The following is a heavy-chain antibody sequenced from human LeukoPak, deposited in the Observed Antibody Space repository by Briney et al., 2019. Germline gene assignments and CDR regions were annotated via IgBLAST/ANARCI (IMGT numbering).Heavy chain of an antibody. CDR2: IYTSGST. CDR3: ARASYSYDINGWVPFDY. D-gene: IGHD3-22*01. Sequence: SETLSLTCTVSGNSISSGDNYRSWIRQPAGKGLEWIGRIYTSGSTNYNPSLKSRVTTSGDTSKNQFSLRLSSVTAADTAVYYCARASYSYDINGWVPFDYWGQGTLVTVSS. J-gene: IGHJ4*02. V-gene: IGHV4-61*02. CDR1: GNSISSGDNY.